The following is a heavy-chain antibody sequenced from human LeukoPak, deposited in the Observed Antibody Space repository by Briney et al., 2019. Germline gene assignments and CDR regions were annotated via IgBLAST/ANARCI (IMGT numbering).Heavy chain of an antibody. CDR1: GFTFSSYA. CDR3: AREIVLGHIYYYYGMDV. Sequence: GGSLRLSCAASGFTFSSYAMSWVRQAPGKGLEWVSYISSSSSTIYYADSVKGRFTISRDNAKNSLYLQMNSLRAEDTAVYYCAREIVLGHIYYYYGMDVWGQGTTVTVSS. J-gene: IGHJ6*02. V-gene: IGHV3-48*04. CDR2: ISSSSSTI. D-gene: IGHD2/OR15-2a*01.